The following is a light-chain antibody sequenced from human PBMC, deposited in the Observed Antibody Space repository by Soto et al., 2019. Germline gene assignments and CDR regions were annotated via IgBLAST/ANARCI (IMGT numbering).Light chain of an antibody. CDR2: GAS. CDR3: QQYSNWPPFT. J-gene: IGKJ5*01. CDR1: QSVSSSY. V-gene: IGKV3-20*01. Sequence: IVLTQSPGTLSLSPGERAALSCRASQSVSSSYLAWYQQKPGQAPRLLIYGASSRATGIPDRFSGSGSGTEFTLTISSLQSADSAVYYCQQYSNWPPFTFGQGTRLEIK.